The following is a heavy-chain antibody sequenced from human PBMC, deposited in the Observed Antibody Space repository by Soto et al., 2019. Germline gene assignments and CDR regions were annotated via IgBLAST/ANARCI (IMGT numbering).Heavy chain of an antibody. CDR3: ARQKGYCSSTSCYSLYYYYYGMDV. CDR2: IYPGDSDT. J-gene: IGHJ6*02. CDR1: GYSFTSYW. V-gene: IGHV5-51*01. Sequence: LGESLKISCKGSGYSFTSYWIGWVRQMPGKGLEWMGIIYPGDSDTRYSPSFQGQVTISADKSISTAYLQWSSLKASDTAMYYCARQKGYCSSTSCYSLYYYYYGMDVWGQGTTVTDSS. D-gene: IGHD2-2*01.